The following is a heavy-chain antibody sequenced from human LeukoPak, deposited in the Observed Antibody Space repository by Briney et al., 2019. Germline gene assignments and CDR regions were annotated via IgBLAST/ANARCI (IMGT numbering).Heavy chain of an antibody. V-gene: IGHV4-31*03. Sequence: PSETLSLTCTVSGGSISSGNYYWSWIRQHPGKGLEWIGYIHHSGSTYYNPSLKSRVIISVDTSKNQFSLKLNSVTAADTAVYYCARDGRGITADPDYWGQGTLITVSS. CDR1: GGSISSGNYY. CDR3: ARDGRGITADPDY. J-gene: IGHJ4*02. CDR2: IHHSGST. D-gene: IGHD6-13*01.